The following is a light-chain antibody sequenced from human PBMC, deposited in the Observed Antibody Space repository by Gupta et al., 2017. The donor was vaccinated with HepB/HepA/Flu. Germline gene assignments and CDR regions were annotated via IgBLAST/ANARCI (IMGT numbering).Light chain of an antibody. CDR3: QKSYKNPRT. CDR1: QSISCY. V-gene: IGKV1-39*01. J-gene: IGKJ1*01. Sequence: IQMTQSPSSLSASVGDSFTITRRASQSISCYLNLYQQKPGKAPKSLIYAASSLQSGVPSRFSGRGSGTVFNSKNSSVEPGDGATYYGQKSYKNPRTFGQGNKVEIK. CDR2: AAS.